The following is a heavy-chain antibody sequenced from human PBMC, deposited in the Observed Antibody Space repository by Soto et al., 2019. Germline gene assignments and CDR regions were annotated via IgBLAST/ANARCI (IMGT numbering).Heavy chain of an antibody. J-gene: IGHJ3*02. V-gene: IGHV3-23*01. CDR1: GFTFSIFA. D-gene: IGHD4-17*01. Sequence: GGSLRLSCAASGFTFSIFAMTWVRQAPGKGLEWVASITGSGDSARYTDSVKGRFTISRDNSKNTLYLQMSSLRTEDTALYYCSRDPNGDYIGAFDNWGQGTMVTVSS. CDR2: ITGSGDSA. CDR3: SRDPNGDYIGAFDN.